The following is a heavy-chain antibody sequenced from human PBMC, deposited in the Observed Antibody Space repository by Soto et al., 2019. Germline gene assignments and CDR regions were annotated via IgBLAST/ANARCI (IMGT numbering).Heavy chain of an antibody. CDR2: INAGNGNT. CDR3: AREYIVGANTFDY. J-gene: IGHJ4*02. CDR1: GYTFTSYA. D-gene: IGHD1-26*01. V-gene: IGHV1-3*01. Sequence: SVKVSCKASGYTFTSYAMHWVLQAPGQRLEWMGWINAGNGNTKYSQKFQGRVTITRDTSASTAYMELSSLRSEDTAVYYCAREYIVGANTFDYWGQGTLVTVSS.